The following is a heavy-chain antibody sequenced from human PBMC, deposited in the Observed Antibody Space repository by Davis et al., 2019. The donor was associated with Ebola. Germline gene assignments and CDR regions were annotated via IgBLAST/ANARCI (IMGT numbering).Heavy chain of an antibody. V-gene: IGHV3-21*01. CDR3: ARVGHSGWYSFDY. D-gene: IGHD6-19*01. CDR1: GFTFSSYS. Sequence: GESLKISCAASGFTFSSYSMNWVRQAPGKGLEWVSSISSSSSYIYYADSVKGRFTISRDNAKNSLYLQMNSLRAEDTAVYYCARVGHSGWYSFDYWGQGTLVTASS. CDR2: ISSSSSYI. J-gene: IGHJ4*02.